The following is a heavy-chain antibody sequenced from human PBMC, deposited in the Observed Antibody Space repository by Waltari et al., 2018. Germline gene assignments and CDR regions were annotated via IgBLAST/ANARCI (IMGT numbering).Heavy chain of an antibody. CDR2: IIPILGIA. Sequence: QVQLVQSGAEVKKPGSSVKVSCKASGDTFSSYTISWVRQAPGQGLEWMGRIIPILGIANYAQKFQGRVTITADESTSTAYMELSSLRSEDTAVYYCASIAAAGTDGMDVWGQGTMVTVSS. V-gene: IGHV1-69*02. CDR1: GDTFSSYT. D-gene: IGHD6-13*01. CDR3: ASIAAAGTDGMDV. J-gene: IGHJ6*02.